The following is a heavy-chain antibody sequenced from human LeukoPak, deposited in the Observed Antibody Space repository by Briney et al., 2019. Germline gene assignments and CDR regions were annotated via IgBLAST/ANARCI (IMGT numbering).Heavy chain of an antibody. V-gene: IGHV1-24*01. J-gene: IGHJ6*03. Sequence: ASVKVSCKVSGYTLTELSMHWARQAPGKGLEWMGGFDPEDGETIYAQKFQGRVTMTEDTSTDTAYMELSSLRSEDTAVYYCATLGDSSGPAYYYYMDVWGKGTTVTVSS. D-gene: IGHD6-19*01. CDR2: FDPEDGET. CDR3: ATLGDSSGPAYYYYMDV. CDR1: GYTLTELS.